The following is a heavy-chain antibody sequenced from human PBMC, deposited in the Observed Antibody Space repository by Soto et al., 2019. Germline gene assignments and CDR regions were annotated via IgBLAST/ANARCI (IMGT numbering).Heavy chain of an antibody. CDR2: ITHSGST. Sequence: PSETLSLTCAVYVGSFSGYYWSWILQPPVKVLEWIGEITHSGSTNYNPSLMSRVTISVDTSKNQFSLELSSVSAADTDVYYGARGRTEDGDYELSGGDDYWGQGTLVTVSS. CDR1: VGSFSGYY. D-gene: IGHD4-17*01. J-gene: IGHJ4*02. V-gene: IGHV4-34*01. CDR3: ARGRTEDGDYELSGGDDY.